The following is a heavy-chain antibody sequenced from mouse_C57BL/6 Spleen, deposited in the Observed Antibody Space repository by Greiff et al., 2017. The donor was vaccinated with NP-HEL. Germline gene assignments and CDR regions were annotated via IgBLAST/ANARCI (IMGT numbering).Heavy chain of an antibody. CDR2: IDPANGNT. CDR3: ARRWDVEPFFDD. D-gene: IGHD4-1*01. V-gene: IGHV14-3*01. J-gene: IGHJ2*01. CDR1: GFNIKNTY. Sequence: EVQLQESVAELVRPGASVKLSCTASGFNIKNTYMHWVKQRPDQGLEWIGRIDPANGNTKYAPKFQGTATITADTSSNTADLQLSSLTSEDTAIYYCARRWDVEPFFDDWGQGTTLTVSS.